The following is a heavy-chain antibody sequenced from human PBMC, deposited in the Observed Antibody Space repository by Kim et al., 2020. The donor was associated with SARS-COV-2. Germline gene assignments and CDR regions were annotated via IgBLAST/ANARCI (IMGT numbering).Heavy chain of an antibody. V-gene: IGHV3-15*01. Sequence: RFTISRDASKNTLYLQMNSLKTEDTAVYYCTTGVGGSGSYYYYYYYGMDVWGQGTTVTVSS. J-gene: IGHJ6*02. D-gene: IGHD3-10*01. CDR3: TTGVGGSGSYYYYYYYGMDV.